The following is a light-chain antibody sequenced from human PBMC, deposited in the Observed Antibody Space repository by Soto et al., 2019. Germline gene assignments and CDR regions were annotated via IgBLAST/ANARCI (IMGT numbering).Light chain of an antibody. Sequence: IQMNQSLAALSAYEGDRVTITCRASQSISSYLNWYQQKPGKAPKLLIYAASSLQSGGPSRFSGSGSGTDFTLTISSLQPEDFATYYCQLSYSTLLRFAGGSNVDNK. CDR3: QLSYSTLLR. CDR1: QSISSY. CDR2: AAS. J-gene: IGKJ4*01. V-gene: IGKV1-39*01.